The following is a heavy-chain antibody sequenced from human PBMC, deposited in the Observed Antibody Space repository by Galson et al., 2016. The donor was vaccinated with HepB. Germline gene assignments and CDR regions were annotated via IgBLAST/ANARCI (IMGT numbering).Heavy chain of an antibody. CDR2: IYWDEDK. Sequence: PALVTPTQTLTLTCSFSSVTTKRVDVGWIRQPPGKALEWLALIYWDEDKRYNPSLKSRLTITRDTSKNQVVLTMTNMDPVDTATYYCAHVRDGLELYFDSWGQGTLVTVSS. CDR3: AHVRDGLELYFDS. D-gene: IGHD1-1*01. V-gene: IGHV2-5*02. J-gene: IGHJ4*02. CDR1: SVTTKRVD.